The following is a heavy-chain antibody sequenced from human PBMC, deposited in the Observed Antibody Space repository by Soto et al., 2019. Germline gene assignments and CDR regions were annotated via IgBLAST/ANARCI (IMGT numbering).Heavy chain of an antibody. D-gene: IGHD5-12*01. Sequence: SETLSLTCTGSGGSISSYYWSWIRQPPGKGLEWIGYIYYSGSTNYNPSLKSRVTISVDTSKNQFSLKLSSVTAADTAVYYCARLVARWFAPWGQGTLVTVSS. CDR3: ARLVARWFAP. CDR1: GGSISSYY. J-gene: IGHJ5*02. V-gene: IGHV4-59*08. CDR2: IYYSGST.